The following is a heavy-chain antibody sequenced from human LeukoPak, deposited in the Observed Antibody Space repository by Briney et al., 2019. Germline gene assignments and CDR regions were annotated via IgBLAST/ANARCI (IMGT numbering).Heavy chain of an antibody. D-gene: IGHD2-15*01. Sequence: GGSLRLSCAASGFTFSSYSMNWVRQAPGKGLEWVSYISSSSSTIYYADSVKGRFTISRDNAKNSLYLQMNSLRAEDTAVYYCAGTYCSGGSCAGEHFDYWGQGTLVTVSS. J-gene: IGHJ4*02. CDR1: GFTFSSYS. CDR3: AGTYCSGGSCAGEHFDY. CDR2: ISSSSSTI. V-gene: IGHV3-48*01.